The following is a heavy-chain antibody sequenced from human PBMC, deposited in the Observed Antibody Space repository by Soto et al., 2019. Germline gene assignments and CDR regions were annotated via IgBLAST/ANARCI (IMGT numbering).Heavy chain of an antibody. CDR3: ARVSGSSWSYDY. J-gene: IGHJ4*02. CDR1: GFTFSSYW. Sequence: GGSLRLSCAASGFTFSSYWMSWVRQAPGKGLEWVASIKQDGTEKYYVDSVKGRFTISRDNAKNSLYLQMNSLRADDTAVYYCARVSGSSWSYDYWGQGALVTVSS. V-gene: IGHV3-7*04. CDR2: IKQDGTEK. D-gene: IGHD6-13*01.